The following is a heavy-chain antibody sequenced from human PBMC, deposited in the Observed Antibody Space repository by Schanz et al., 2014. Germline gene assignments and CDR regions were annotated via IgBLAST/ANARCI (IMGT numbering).Heavy chain of an antibody. J-gene: IGHJ4*02. D-gene: IGHD3-16*01. V-gene: IGHV1-8*01. CDR3: TKGRTFGR. CDR1: GYTFTSYD. CDR2: MNSKTDNT. Sequence: QVQLVQSGAEVKKPGASVKVSCKASGYTFTSYDINWVRQATGQGLEWMGWMNSKTDNTGYAQRFQGRVTMTRNTSITTAYLELSSLRSGDTAVYYCTKGRTFGRWGQGTLVTVSS.